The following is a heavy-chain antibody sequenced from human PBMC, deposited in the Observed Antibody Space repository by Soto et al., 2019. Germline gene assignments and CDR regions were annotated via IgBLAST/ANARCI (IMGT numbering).Heavy chain of an antibody. CDR2: ISSNGVGT. D-gene: IGHD6-6*01. V-gene: IGHV3-64*01. CDR3: ASRARPDFYYMGV. J-gene: IGHJ6*03. Sequence: EVQLAESGGGLAQPGGSLRLSCAASGFTLRGYAMDWLRQAPGKGLEYVSGISSNGVGTYYANSVQGRFTISRDNSKNTVYRQMGSLRPEDMAVYYCASRARPDFYYMGVWGKGTTVTVSS. CDR1: GFTLRGYA.